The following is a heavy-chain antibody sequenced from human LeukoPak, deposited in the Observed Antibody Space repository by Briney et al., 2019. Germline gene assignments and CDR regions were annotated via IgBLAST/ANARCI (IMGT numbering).Heavy chain of an antibody. D-gene: IGHD1-26*01. CDR3: ARGGSYYPEYYYYYYGMDV. V-gene: IGHV3-66*01. Sequence: GGSLRLSCAASGFTVSSNYMSWVRQAPGKGLEWVSVIYSGGSTYYADSVKGRFTISRDNSKNTLYLQMNSLRAEDTAVYYCARGGSYYPEYYYYYYGMDVWGQGTTVTASS. J-gene: IGHJ6*02. CDR1: GFTVSSNY. CDR2: IYSGGST.